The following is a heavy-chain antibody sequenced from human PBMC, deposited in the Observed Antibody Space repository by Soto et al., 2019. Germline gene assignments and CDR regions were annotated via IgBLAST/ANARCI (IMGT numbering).Heavy chain of an antibody. CDR2: ISSTGATI. V-gene: IGHV3-11*01. CDR3: AIRFMVRGAFDP. D-gene: IGHD3-10*01. Sequence: QVRLVESGGGLVKPGGSLRLSCAASGFTFTDYYMSWFRQAPGKGLEWVSQISSTGATIYYADSVKGRFTISRDNAENSLYLQMTSLRGEDTVMYYCAIRFMVRGAFDPWGQGPLVTVSS. J-gene: IGHJ5*02. CDR1: GFTFTDYY.